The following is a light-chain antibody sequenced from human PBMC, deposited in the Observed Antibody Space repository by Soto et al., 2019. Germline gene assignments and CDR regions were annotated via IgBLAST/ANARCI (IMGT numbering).Light chain of an antibody. Sequence: EIALTQSPATLSLSPGDRATLSCLASQSVSSSYLAWYQQKPGQAPRLLIYGASSRATGIPDRFSGSGSGTDFTLTISRLEPEDFAVYYCQQYGSSTETFGQGTKVDIK. CDR3: QQYGSSTET. J-gene: IGKJ1*01. V-gene: IGKV3-20*01. CDR1: QSVSSSY. CDR2: GAS.